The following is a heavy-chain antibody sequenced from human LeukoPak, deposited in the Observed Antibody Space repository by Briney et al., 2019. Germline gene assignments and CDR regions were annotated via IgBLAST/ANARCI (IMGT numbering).Heavy chain of an antibody. J-gene: IGHJ4*02. CDR1: GGSISSGGYY. CDR3: AREVVVYCGGDCYSAFDY. V-gene: IGHV4-30-2*01. CDR2: IYHSGST. D-gene: IGHD2-21*01. Sequence: SETLSLTCTVSGGSISSGGYYWSWIRQPPGKGLEWIGYIYHSGSTYYNPSLKSRVTISVDTSKNQFSLKLSSVTAADTAVYYCAREVVVYCGGDCYSAFDYWGQGTLVTVSS.